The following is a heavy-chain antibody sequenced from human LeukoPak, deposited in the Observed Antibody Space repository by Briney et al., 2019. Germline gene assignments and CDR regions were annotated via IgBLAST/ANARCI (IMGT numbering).Heavy chain of an antibody. CDR3: TTNRQVYDFWSGYYIPYYFDY. CDR2: IKSKIDGGTT. J-gene: IGHJ4*02. V-gene: IGHV3-15*07. Sequence: GGSLRLSCAASGFTFSNAWMNWVRQAPGKGLEWDGRIKSKIDGGTTDYAAPVKGRFTISRDDSKNTLYLQMNSLKTEDTAVYYCTTNRQVYDFWSGYYIPYYFDYWGQGTLVTVSS. CDR1: GFTFSNAW. D-gene: IGHD3-3*01.